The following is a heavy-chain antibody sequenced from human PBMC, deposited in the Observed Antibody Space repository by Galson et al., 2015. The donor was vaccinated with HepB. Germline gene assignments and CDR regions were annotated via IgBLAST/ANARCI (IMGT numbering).Heavy chain of an antibody. V-gene: IGHV7-4-1*02. J-gene: IGHJ6*03. CDR1: GYTFNNYA. Sequence: SVKVSCKASGYTFNNYAMNWVRQAPGQGLEWMGWINTNTGNATYAQGFTGQFVFSLDTSVSTAYLQINSLEAEDTAVYYCARAIYCSSFSCPSVYYYYYMDVWGKGTTVTVSS. D-gene: IGHD2-15*01. CDR2: INTNTGNA. CDR3: ARAIYCSSFSCPSVYYYYYMDV.